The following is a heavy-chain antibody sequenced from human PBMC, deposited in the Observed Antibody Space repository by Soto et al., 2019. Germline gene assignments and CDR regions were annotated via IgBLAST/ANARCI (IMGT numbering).Heavy chain of an antibody. CDR2: IIPIFGTA. J-gene: IGHJ4*02. V-gene: IGHV1-69*05. CDR3: ARTQTSANCYDSSGYCL. D-gene: IGHD3-22*01. CDR1: GGTFSSYA. Sequence: SVKVSCKASGGTFSSYAISWVRQAPGQGLEWMGGIIPIFGTANYAQKFQGRVTITTDESTSTAYMELSSLRSEDTAVYYCARTQTSANCYDSSGYCLWGQGTLVTVSS.